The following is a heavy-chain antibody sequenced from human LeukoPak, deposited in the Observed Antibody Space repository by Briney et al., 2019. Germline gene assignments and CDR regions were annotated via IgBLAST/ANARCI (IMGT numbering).Heavy chain of an antibody. V-gene: IGHV1-69*05. Sequence: GASVKVSCKASGGTFSSYAISWVRQAPGQGLEWMGGIIPIFGTANYAQKFQGRVTITTDESTSTAYMELSSLRSEDTAVYYCAGAPPSVDTAMAYSDYWGQGTLVTVSS. CDR2: IIPIFGTA. D-gene: IGHD5-18*01. CDR3: AGAPPSVDTAMAYSDY. CDR1: GGTFSSYA. J-gene: IGHJ4*02.